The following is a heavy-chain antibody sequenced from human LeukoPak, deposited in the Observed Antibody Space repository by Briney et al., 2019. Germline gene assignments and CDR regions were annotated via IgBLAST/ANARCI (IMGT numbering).Heavy chain of an antibody. Sequence: GGSLRLSCAASGFTFSSHVMTWVRQAPGKGLEWVSSISSSSSYIYYADSVKGRFTISRDNAKNSLYLQMNSLRAEDTAVYYCARDSDQLLRYTSYYYGMDVWGQGTTVTVSS. D-gene: IGHD2-2*01. CDR2: ISSSSSYI. J-gene: IGHJ6*02. CDR1: GFTFSSHV. V-gene: IGHV3-21*01. CDR3: ARDSDQLLRYTSYYYGMDV.